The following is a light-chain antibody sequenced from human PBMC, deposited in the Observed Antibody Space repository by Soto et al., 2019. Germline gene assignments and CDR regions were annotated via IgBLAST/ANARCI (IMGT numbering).Light chain of an antibody. Sequence: EIVLTQSPATLSLSPGERATLSCRASQTVYRYLAWYQQKPGQAPRLLIYDASNRATGIPARFSGSGSGTDFTLTVSSVAPEDIAVYYCQQRSDWPITFGQGTRLEIK. CDR3: QQRSDWPIT. CDR2: DAS. V-gene: IGKV3-11*01. J-gene: IGKJ5*01. CDR1: QTVYRY.